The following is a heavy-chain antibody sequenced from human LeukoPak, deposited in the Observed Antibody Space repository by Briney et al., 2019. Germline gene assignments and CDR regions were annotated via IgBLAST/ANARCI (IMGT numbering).Heavy chain of an antibody. V-gene: IGHV3-21*01. CDR2: ISSSSSYI. Sequence: PGGSLRLSCAASRFTFSSYSMNWVRQAPGKGLEWVSSISSSSSYICYADSVKGRFTISRDNAKNSLYLQMNSLRAEDTAVYYCAREGDATGTIPFSYWGQGTLVTVSS. CDR1: RFTFSSYS. J-gene: IGHJ4*02. CDR3: AREGDATGTIPFSY. D-gene: IGHD1-1*01.